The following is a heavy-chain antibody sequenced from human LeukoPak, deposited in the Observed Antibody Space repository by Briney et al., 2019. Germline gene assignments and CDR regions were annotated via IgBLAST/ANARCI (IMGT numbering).Heavy chain of an antibody. J-gene: IGHJ4*02. CDR3: ARLSQGGWYYFDY. V-gene: IGHV4-59*08. D-gene: IGHD6-19*01. CDR1: GGSISSYY. CDR2: IYYSGST. Sequence: SETLSLTCTVSGGSISSYYWSWIRQPPGKGLEWIGYIYYSGSTNYNPSLKSRVTISVDTSKNQFSLKLSSVTAADTAVYYCARLSQGGWYYFDYWGQGTLVTVSS.